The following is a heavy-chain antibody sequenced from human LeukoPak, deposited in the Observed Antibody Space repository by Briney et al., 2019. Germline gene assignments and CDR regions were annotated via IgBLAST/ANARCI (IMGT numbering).Heavy chain of an antibody. CDR3: ARDFGGDGYNYFSY. Sequence: ASVKVSCKASGYTFTGYYMHWVRQAPGQGLEWMGWINPNSGGTNYAQKFQGRVTMTGDTSISTAYMELSRLRSDDTAVYYCARDFGGDGYNYFSYWGQGTLVTVSS. V-gene: IGHV1-2*02. D-gene: IGHD5-24*01. CDR1: GYTFTGYY. CDR2: INPNSGGT. J-gene: IGHJ4*02.